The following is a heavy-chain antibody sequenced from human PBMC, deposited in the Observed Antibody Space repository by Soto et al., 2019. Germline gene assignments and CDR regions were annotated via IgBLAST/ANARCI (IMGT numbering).Heavy chain of an antibody. CDR1: GYTFTTSG. Sequence: ASVNVSCKASGYTFTTSGITWVRQAPGQGLEWMGWISTHNGNTNYAQKFQGRVTMTTDTSTNTAYMELRSLRSDDTAVYYCARDRYGNCGDFWCQGTQVTVS. V-gene: IGHV1-18*01. J-gene: IGHJ4*02. CDR3: ARDRYGNCGDF. CDR2: ISTHNGNT. D-gene: IGHD7-27*01.